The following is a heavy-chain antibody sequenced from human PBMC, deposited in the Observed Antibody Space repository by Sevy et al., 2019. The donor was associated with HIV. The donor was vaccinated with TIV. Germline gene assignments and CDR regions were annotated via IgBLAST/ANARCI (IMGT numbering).Heavy chain of an antibody. J-gene: IGHJ4*02. D-gene: IGHD1-26*01. Sequence: GGSLRLSCAASGFTFSSYAMHWVRQAPGKGLEWVAVISYDGSNKYYADSVKGRFTISRDNSKNTLYLQMNSLRAEDTAVYYCARDCARGTVKPPGPFVYWGQGTLVTVSS. V-gene: IGHV3-30*04. CDR2: ISYDGSNK. CDR1: GFTFSSYA. CDR3: ARDCARGTVKPPGPFVY.